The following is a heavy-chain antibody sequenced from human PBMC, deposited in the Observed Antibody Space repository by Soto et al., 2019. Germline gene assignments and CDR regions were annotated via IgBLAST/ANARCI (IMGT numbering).Heavy chain of an antibody. CDR3: ARDRSTIYAFDI. J-gene: IGHJ3*02. V-gene: IGHV3-33*01. D-gene: IGHD3-3*01. Sequence: GGSLRLSCAASGFIFSSYGMHWVRQAPGKGLEWVAVMWSEGGDKHYADSVKGRFTISRDNSKNTLYLQMNSLRAEDTAVYYCARDRSTIYAFDIWGQGTMVTVSS. CDR1: GFIFSSYG. CDR2: MWSEGGDK.